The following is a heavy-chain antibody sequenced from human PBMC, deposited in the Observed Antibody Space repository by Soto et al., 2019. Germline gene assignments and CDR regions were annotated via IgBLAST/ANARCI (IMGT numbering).Heavy chain of an antibody. CDR3: ARILRYNLLAPPYGMDV. D-gene: IGHD2-8*02. J-gene: IGHJ6*02. V-gene: IGHV3-21*01. CDR1: GFTFSSHS. CDR2: ISTSSTYI. Sequence: GGSLRLSCAASGFTFSSHSFNWVRLAPGKGLGWVSSISTSSTYINYADSVKGRFTVSRDNAKGSLYLQMSSLRAEDTALYFCARILRYNLLAPPYGMDVWGQGTTVTGFS.